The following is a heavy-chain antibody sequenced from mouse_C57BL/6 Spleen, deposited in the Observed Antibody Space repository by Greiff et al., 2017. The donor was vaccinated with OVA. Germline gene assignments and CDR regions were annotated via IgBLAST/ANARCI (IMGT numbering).Heavy chain of an antibody. D-gene: IGHD1-1*01. CDR2: IYPGDGDT. V-gene: IGHV1-82*01. CDR1: GYAFSSSW. CDR3: ARGEGDYGSSSWFAY. J-gene: IGHJ3*01. Sequence: VQLQQSGPELVKPGASVKISCKASGYAFSSSWMNWVKQRPGKGLEWIGRIYPGDGDTNYNGKFKGKATLTADKSSSTAYMQLSSLTSEDSAVYFCARGEGDYGSSSWFAYWGQGTLVTVSA.